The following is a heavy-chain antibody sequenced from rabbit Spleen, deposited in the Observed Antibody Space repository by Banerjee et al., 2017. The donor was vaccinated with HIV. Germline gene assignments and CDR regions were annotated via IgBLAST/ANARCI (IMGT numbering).Heavy chain of an antibody. D-gene: IGHD1-1*01. CDR2: IYNGDGST. CDR1: GFSFSSSYY. Sequence: QSLEESGGDLVKPGASLTLTCTASGFSFSSSYYMCWVRQAPGKGLECVACIYNGDGSTYYATWAKGRFTISKTSSTTVTLQMTSLTAADTATYFCARDPAYASGSGASIPYLWGQGTLVTVS. J-gene: IGHJ3*01. CDR3: ARDPAYASGSGASIPYL. V-gene: IGHV1S40*01.